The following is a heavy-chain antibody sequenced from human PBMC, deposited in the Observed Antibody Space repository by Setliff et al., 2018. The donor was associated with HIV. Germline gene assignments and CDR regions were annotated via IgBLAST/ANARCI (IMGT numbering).Heavy chain of an antibody. D-gene: IGHD6-6*01. Sequence: ASVKVSCKASGYTFTNYGISWVRQAPGQGLEWMGWISSYNGNTNYAQKFQGRVTMTTDTSTRTAYMELRSLRSDDTAVYYCARDSRSSIAPYNFDYWGQGTVVTVSS. CDR3: ARDSRSSIAPYNFDY. V-gene: IGHV1-18*01. CDR2: ISSYNGNT. J-gene: IGHJ4*02. CDR1: GYTFTNYG.